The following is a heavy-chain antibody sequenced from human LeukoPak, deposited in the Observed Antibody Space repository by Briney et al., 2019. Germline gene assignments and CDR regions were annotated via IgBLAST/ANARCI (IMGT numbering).Heavy chain of an antibody. D-gene: IGHD5-24*01. CDR2: LYYSGST. V-gene: IGHV4-59*01. CDR1: GGSISSYY. J-gene: IGHJ4*02. CDR3: ARDPRDGYSYWFDY. Sequence: SEILSLTCTVAGGSISSYYWSWIRPPPGKGLEWIGYLYYSGSTNYNPSLKSRVTISVDTSKNQFSLKLSSVTTADTAVYYCARDPRDGYSYWFDYWGQGTLVTVSS.